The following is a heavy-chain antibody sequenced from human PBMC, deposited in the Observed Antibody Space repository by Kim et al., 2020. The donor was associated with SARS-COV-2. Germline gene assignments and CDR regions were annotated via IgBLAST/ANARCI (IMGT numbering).Heavy chain of an antibody. CDR3: ARDRAAAGGFDY. CDR1: GFTFSNYG. V-gene: IGHV3-33*01. D-gene: IGHD6-13*01. CDR2: IWYDGNNK. J-gene: IGHJ4*02. Sequence: GGSLRLSCAASGFTFSNYGMHWVRQAPGKGLEWVAVIWYDGNNKYYADSVKGRFNISRDSSKNTLILQMNSLRVEDTAVYYCARDRAAAGGFDYWGQGTLVTVSS.